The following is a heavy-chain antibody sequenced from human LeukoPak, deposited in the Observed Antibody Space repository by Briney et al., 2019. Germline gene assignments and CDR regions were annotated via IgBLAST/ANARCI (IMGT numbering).Heavy chain of an antibody. CDR2: INQDGSQK. J-gene: IGHJ4*02. V-gene: IGHV3-7*01. D-gene: IGHD3-10*02. Sequence: GGSLRLSCEASRFTLSSYWMSWVRQAPGKGLEWVANINQDGSQKHYVDSVKGRFTISRDNAKNSLYPQMTSLRAEDTAVYYCATDDHVNWHHYWGQGTLVTVSS. CDR3: ATDDHVNWHHY. CDR1: RFTLSSYW.